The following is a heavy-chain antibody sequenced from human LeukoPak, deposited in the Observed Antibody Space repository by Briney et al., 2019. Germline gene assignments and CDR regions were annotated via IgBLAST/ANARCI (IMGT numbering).Heavy chain of an antibody. J-gene: IGHJ4*02. CDR1: EFTFSSYS. D-gene: IGHD6-13*01. Sequence: PGGSLRLSCAASEFTFSSYSMNWVRQAPGKGLEWVSSISSSSSYIYYADSVKGRFTISRDNAKNSLYLQMNSLRAEDTAVYYCARDHQAAAVYDYWGQGTLVTVSS. V-gene: IGHV3-21*01. CDR3: ARDHQAAAVYDY. CDR2: ISSSSSYI.